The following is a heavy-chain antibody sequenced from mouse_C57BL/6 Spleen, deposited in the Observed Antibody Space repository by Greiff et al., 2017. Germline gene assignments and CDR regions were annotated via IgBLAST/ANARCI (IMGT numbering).Heavy chain of an antibody. D-gene: IGHD3-2*02. CDR1: GYSFTGYY. J-gene: IGHJ2*01. Sequence: VHVKQSGPELVKPGASVKISCKASGYSFTGYYMNWVKQSPEKSLEWIGEINPSTGGTTYNQKFKAKATLTVDKSSSTAYMQLKSLTSEDSAVYYCAREAAQPYFDYWGQGTTLTVSS. V-gene: IGHV1-42*01. CDR3: AREAAQPYFDY. CDR2: INPSTGGT.